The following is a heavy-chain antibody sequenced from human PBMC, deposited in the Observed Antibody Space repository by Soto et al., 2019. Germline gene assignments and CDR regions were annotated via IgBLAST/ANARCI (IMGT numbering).Heavy chain of an antibody. V-gene: IGHV6-1*01. CDR2: TYYRSRWYN. CDR3: ARGGPEWVGKGMDV. Sequence: SQTLSLTCAISGDSVSSNSAAWNWIRQSPSRGLEWLGRTYYRSRWYNDYAVSVKSRITINPDTSKNQFSLQLNSVTPEDTAVYYCARGGPEWVGKGMDVWGQGTTVTVSS. CDR1: GDSVSSNSAA. D-gene: IGHD1-26*01. J-gene: IGHJ6*02.